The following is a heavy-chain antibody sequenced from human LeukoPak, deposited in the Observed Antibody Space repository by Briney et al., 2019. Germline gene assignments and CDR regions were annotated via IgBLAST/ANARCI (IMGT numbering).Heavy chain of an antibody. Sequence: GGSLRLSCAASGFTFSSYAMSWVRQAPGKALEWVSAISCSSCSTYYADSVKGRFTISRDNSKNTLYLQMNSLRAEDTGVYYCAKSMVRGVIMAYYFDYWGQGTMVSVSS. D-gene: IGHD3-10*01. CDR2: ISCSSCST. CDR1: GFTFSSYA. V-gene: IGHV3-23*01. J-gene: IGHJ4*02. CDR3: AKSMVRGVIMAYYFDY.